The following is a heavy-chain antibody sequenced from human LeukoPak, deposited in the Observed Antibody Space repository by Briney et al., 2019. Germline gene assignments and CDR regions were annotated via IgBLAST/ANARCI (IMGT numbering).Heavy chain of an antibody. CDR2: ISYDGSNK. V-gene: IGHV3-30*04. D-gene: IGHD3-22*01. Sequence: PGGSLRLSCAASGFTFSSYAMHWVRQAPGKGLEWVAVISYDGSNKYYADSVKGRFTISRDNSKNTLYLQMNSLRAEDTAVYFCAKDDYYDSSGDPNWFDPWGQGTLVTVSS. CDR3: AKDDYYDSSGDPNWFDP. CDR1: GFTFSSYA. J-gene: IGHJ5*02.